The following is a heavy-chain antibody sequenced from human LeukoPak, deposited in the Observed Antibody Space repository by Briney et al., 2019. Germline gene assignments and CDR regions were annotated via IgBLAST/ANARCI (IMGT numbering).Heavy chain of an antibody. CDR3: ARGRRIVVVPAAWRYNWFDP. Sequence: PSETLSLTCAAYGGSFSGYYWSWIRQPPGKGLEWIGEINHSGSTNYNPSLKSRVTISVDTSKNQFSLKLSSVTAADTAVYYCARGRRIVVVPAAWRYNWFDPWGQGTLVTVSS. V-gene: IGHV4-34*01. CDR2: INHSGST. J-gene: IGHJ5*02. CDR1: GGSFSGYY. D-gene: IGHD2-2*01.